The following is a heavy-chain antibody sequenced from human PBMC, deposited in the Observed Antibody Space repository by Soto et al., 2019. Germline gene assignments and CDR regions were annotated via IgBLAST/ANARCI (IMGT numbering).Heavy chain of an antibody. CDR2: IKQDGSEK. CDR3: ARGSYGSGSYYNWFDP. J-gene: IGHJ5*02. V-gene: IGHV3-7*01. D-gene: IGHD3-10*01. CDR1: GFTFSSYW. Sequence: PGGSLRLSCAASGFTFSSYWMSWVRQAPGKGLEWVANIKQDGSEKYYVDSVKGRFTISRDNAKNSLYLQMNSLRAEDTAVYYCARGSYGSGSYYNWFDPWGQGTLVTVSS.